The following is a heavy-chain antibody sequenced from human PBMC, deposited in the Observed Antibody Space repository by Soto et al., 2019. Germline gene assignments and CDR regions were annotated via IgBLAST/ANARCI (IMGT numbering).Heavy chain of an antibody. J-gene: IGHJ5*02. Sequence: QVQLVQSGAEVKKPGSSVKVSCKAFVGTFSSYAISWVRQAPGQGLEWMGGIIPIFGTANYAQNFQSRVTITADESTSTAYMELSSLRSEDTAVYYCAPRPPAAGNAWGQGTLVTVS. D-gene: IGHD6-13*01. CDR2: IIPIFGTA. V-gene: IGHV1-69*12. CDR3: APRPPAAGNA. CDR1: VGTFSSYA.